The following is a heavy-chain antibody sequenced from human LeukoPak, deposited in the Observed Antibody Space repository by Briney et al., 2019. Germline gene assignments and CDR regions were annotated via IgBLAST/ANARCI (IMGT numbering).Heavy chain of an antibody. V-gene: IGHV3-64D*09. D-gene: IGHD2-21*02. J-gene: IGHJ1*01. Sequence: GGSLRLSCSPSGFTFSSYAMHWVRQPPGKGLEYVSAIIGKGGTTYYAASVKGRFTISRDNPKNTLYLKMSSLRTEDTAVYYCVKRATYCGGDCYIPEYFQHWGQGTLVTVSS. CDR2: IIGKGGTT. CDR1: GFTFSSYA. CDR3: VKRATYCGGDCYIPEYFQH.